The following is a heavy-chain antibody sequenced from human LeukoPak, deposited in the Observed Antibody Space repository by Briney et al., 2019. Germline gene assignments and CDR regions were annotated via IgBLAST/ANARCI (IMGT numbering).Heavy chain of an antibody. J-gene: IGHJ5*02. CDR2: INPNSGGT. D-gene: IGHD3-3*01. Sequence: GASVKVSCKASGYTFTGYYMHWVRQAPGRGLEWMGWINPNSGGTNYAQKFQGRVTMTRDTSISTAYMELSRLRSDDTAVYYCARAPYYDFWSGYYEGTNWFDPWGQGTLVTVSS. V-gene: IGHV1-2*02. CDR1: GYTFTGYY. CDR3: ARAPYYDFWSGYYEGTNWFDP.